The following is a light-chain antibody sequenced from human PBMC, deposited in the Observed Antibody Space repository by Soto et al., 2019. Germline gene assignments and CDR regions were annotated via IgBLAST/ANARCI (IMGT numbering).Light chain of an antibody. CDR3: QQSYSTPIS. CDR1: QSISSH. V-gene: IGKV1-39*01. Sequence: DIRMTQSPSSLSASVGDTGTITCRASQSISSHLNWYQQKPGKAPNLLMYTASNLQSGVPSRFSGSGSGTDFTLTISSLQPEDFATYYCQQSYSTPISFGQGTQLEIK. CDR2: TAS. J-gene: IGKJ5*01.